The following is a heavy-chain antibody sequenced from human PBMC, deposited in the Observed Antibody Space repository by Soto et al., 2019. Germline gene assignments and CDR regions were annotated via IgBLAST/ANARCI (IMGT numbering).Heavy chain of an antibody. CDR3: ARDPYSADPTKETYYFDY. D-gene: IGHD5-12*01. CDR1: GFTFSDYY. Sequence: GGSLRLSCAASGFTFSDYYMSWIRQAPGKGLEWVSYISSNGSTIYYANSVKGRFTISRDNSKNTLYLQMDSLRAEDMAVYYCARDPYSADPTKETYYFDYWGQGTLVTVSS. V-gene: IGHV3-11*04. CDR2: ISSNGSTI. J-gene: IGHJ4*02.